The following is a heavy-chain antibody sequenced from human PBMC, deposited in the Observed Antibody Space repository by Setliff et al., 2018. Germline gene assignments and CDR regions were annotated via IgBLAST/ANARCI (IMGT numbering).Heavy chain of an antibody. CDR2: IYHSAST. D-gene: IGHD2-2*02. CDR1: GQSFSDYY. CDR3: ARDRQYCSSPTCYSSYFYYYGMDV. J-gene: IGHJ6*02. V-gene: IGHV4-34*01. Sequence: SETLSLTCALYGQSFSDYYWSWVRQPPGKVLEWIGEIYHSASTNYNPSLKSRVNISVDTSKKQFSLKLSSVTAADTAVYYCARDRQYCSSPTCYSSYFYYYGMDVWGQGTTVTVSS.